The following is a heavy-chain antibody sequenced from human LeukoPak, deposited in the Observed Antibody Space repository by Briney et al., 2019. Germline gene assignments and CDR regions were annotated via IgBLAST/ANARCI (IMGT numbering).Heavy chain of an antibody. Sequence: SETLSLTCTVSGGSISSYYWSWVRQPPGKGLEWIGEIYHSGSTNYNPSLKSRVTISVDKSKNQFSLKLSSVTAADTAVYYCARLKTLELYYYYGMDVWGQGTTVTVSS. D-gene: IGHD1-7*01. CDR1: GGSISSYY. CDR3: ARLKTLELYYYYGMDV. J-gene: IGHJ6*02. V-gene: IGHV4-4*02. CDR2: IYHSGST.